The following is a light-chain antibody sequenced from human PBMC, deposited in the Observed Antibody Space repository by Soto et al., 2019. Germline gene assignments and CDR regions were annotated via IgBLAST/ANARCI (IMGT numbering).Light chain of an antibody. CDR2: GAS. V-gene: IGKV3-20*01. Sequence: EIVLTQSPATLSLSPGERATLSCRASQSVNSYLAWYQQRPGQAPTLLIYGASTRATGIPDRFSATGSGTDFSLTISSVEPEDFAVYYCQQYGASPFTFGPGTRVEI. J-gene: IGKJ3*01. CDR3: QQYGASPFT. CDR1: QSVNSY.